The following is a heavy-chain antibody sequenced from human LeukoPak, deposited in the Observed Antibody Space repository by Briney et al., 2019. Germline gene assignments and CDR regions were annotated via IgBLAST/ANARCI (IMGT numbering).Heavy chain of an antibody. V-gene: IGHV3-33*01. D-gene: IGHD2-2*01. CDR2: IWYGGSNK. CDR1: GFTFSSYG. CDR3: ARDPSQYCSSTSCLLEGSMDV. J-gene: IGHJ6*04. Sequence: GGSLRLSCAASGFTFSSYGMHWVRQAPGKGLEWVAVIWYGGSNKYYADSVKGRFTISRDNSKNTLYLQMNSLRAEDTAVYYCARDPSQYCSSTSCLLEGSMDVWGKGTTVTVSS.